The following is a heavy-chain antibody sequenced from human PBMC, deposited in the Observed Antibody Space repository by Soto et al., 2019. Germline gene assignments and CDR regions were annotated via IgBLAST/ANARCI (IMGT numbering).Heavy chain of an antibody. Sequence: QVQLVQSGAEEKKPAASVKVSCKASGYTFTSYAIHWVRQAPGQRLEWMGWINAGNGNTKYSQKFQGRVTITRDTSASTAYMELSSLKSEDTAVYYCARGDWWLFDYWGQGTLVTVSS. D-gene: IGHD2-8*02. CDR1: GYTFTSYA. J-gene: IGHJ4*02. V-gene: IGHV1-3*05. CDR2: INAGNGNT. CDR3: ARGDWWLFDY.